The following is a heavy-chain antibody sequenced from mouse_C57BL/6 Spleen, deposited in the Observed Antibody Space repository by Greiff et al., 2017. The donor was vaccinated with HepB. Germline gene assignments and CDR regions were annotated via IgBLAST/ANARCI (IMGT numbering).Heavy chain of an antibody. D-gene: IGHD2-4*01. Sequence: DVKLVESGEGLVKPGGSLKLSCAASGFTFSSYAMSWVRQTPEKRLEWVAYISSGGDYIYYADTVKGRFTISRDNARNTLYLQMSSLKSEDTAMYYCTRGGDYDYDRGYAMDYWGQGTSVTVSS. CDR1: GFTFSSYA. J-gene: IGHJ4*01. CDR3: TRGGDYDYDRGYAMDY. CDR2: ISSGGDYI. V-gene: IGHV5-9-1*02.